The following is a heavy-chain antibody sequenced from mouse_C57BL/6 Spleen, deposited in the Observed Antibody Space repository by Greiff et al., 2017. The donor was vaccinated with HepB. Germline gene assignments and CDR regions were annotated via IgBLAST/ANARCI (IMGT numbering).Heavy chain of an antibody. J-gene: IGHJ4*01. CDR1: GFTFSSYA. Sequence: DVHLVESGGGLVKPGGSLKLSCAASGFTFSSYAMSWVRQTPEKRLEWVATISDGGSYTYYPDNVKGRFTISRDNAKNNLYLQMSHLKSEDTAMYYCARDRDYYGSSYAMDYWGQGTSVTVSS. CDR2: ISDGGSYT. V-gene: IGHV5-4*01. CDR3: ARDRDYYGSSYAMDY. D-gene: IGHD1-1*01.